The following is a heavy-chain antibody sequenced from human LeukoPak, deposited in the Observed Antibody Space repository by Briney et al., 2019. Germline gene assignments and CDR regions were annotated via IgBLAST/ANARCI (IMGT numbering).Heavy chain of an antibody. D-gene: IGHD1-1*01. V-gene: IGHV3-21*01. J-gene: IGHJ6*03. Sequence: GGSLRPSCAASGFTFSSYTMNWVRQAPGKGLEGVSSISSSTSYIYYADSVKGRFTISRDNAKNSLYLQMNSLRAEDTAVYYCARDRELEGYYYYYMDVWGKGTTVTVSS. CDR1: GFTFSSYT. CDR3: ARDRELEGYYYYYMDV. CDR2: ISSSTSYI.